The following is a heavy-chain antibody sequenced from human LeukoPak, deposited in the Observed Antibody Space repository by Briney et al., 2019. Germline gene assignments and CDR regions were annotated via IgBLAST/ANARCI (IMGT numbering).Heavy chain of an antibody. J-gene: IGHJ4*02. V-gene: IGHV1-18*01. CDR2: INAYNGNT. Sequence: ASVTVSCKAPGYTFTSYGISWVRQAPAQGLEWMGWINAYNGNTNYAQKLQGRVTMTTDTSTSTAYMELRSLRSDDTAVYYCARDGIVVVPAASDLSFDYWGQGTLVTVSS. CDR1: GYTFTSYG. D-gene: IGHD2-2*01. CDR3: ARDGIVVVPAASDLSFDY.